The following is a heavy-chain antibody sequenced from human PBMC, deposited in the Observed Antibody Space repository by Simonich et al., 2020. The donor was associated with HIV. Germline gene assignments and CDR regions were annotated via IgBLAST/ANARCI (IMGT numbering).Heavy chain of an antibody. Sequence: QVQLQQWGAGLLKPSETLSLTCAVYGGSFSGYYWSWIRQPPGKGLEWIAKINNSGSIYYNPSLKRRVTLSVDTSKSQFSLKVSSVTAADTAVYYCARNGIAARPDTSEVDYWGQGTLVTVSS. CDR2: INNSGSI. J-gene: IGHJ4*02. CDR1: GGSFSGYY. D-gene: IGHD6-6*01. V-gene: IGHV4-34*01. CDR3: ARNGIAARPDTSEVDY.